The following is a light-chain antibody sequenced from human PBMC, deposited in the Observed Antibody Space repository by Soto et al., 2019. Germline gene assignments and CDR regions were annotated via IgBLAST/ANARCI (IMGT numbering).Light chain of an antibody. Sequence: QSVLTQPPSASGSPGQSVTISCTGTSSDVGGYNYVSWYQQHPGKVPKVLISEVNERPSGVPDRFSGSKSGNTASLTVSGLQADDEADYYCSSFAGTFFVFGTGTKVTVL. CDR2: EVN. V-gene: IGLV2-8*01. CDR3: SSFAGTFFV. J-gene: IGLJ1*01. CDR1: SSDVGGYNY.